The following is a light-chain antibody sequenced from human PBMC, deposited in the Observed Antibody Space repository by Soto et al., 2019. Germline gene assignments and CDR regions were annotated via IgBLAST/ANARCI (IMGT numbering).Light chain of an antibody. J-gene: IGKJ3*01. CDR1: QGINSA. Sequence: AIQLTQSPSSLSASVGDRVTITCRASQGINSALAWYQQKPGKAPKLLIYDASSLESGVPSRFIGSGSGTDFTLTISILQPEDFATYYCQQFNSYPRTFGPGTKVDI. V-gene: IGKV1-13*02. CDR2: DAS. CDR3: QQFNSYPRT.